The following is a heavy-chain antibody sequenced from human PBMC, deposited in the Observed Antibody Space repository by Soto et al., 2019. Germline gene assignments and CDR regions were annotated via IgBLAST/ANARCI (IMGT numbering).Heavy chain of an antibody. Sequence: PGGSLRLSCAASGFTFSSYSMNWGRQAPGKGLEWVSYIISSSRTIYYADSVKGRFTISRGNAKNSLYLQMNSLRAEDTAVYYCVREGRAWPRGYWGQGTLVTVSS. CDR3: VREGRAWPRGY. CDR1: GFTFSSYS. J-gene: IGHJ4*02. CDR2: IISSSRTI. V-gene: IGHV3-48*01.